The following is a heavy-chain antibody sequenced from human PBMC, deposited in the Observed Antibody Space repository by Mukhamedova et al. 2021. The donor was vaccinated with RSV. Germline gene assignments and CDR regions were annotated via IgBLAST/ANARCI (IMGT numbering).Heavy chain of an antibody. Sequence: VRQAPGQGLEWMGGIIPTFGTENYAQKVQGRVKITADESTTTVYMALASLTSEDTAVYYCAREAERYCIGGTCFDGFDIWGQGT. J-gene: IGHJ3*02. V-gene: IGHV1-69*01. CDR2: IIPTFGTE. D-gene: IGHD2-15*01. CDR3: AREAERYCIGGTCFDGFDI.